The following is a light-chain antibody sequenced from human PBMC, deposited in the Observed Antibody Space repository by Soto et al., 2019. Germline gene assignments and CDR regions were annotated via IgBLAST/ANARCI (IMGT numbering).Light chain of an antibody. CDR2: DAS. Sequence: EIVLTQSPATLSLSPGERATLSCRASQSVSSYLAWYQQKPGQAPRLLIYDASNRATGIPDRFSGSGSGPDFTLTISRLEPEDFAVYFCQQRANWPLTFGGGTKVDIK. J-gene: IGKJ4*01. V-gene: IGKV3-11*01. CDR1: QSVSSY. CDR3: QQRANWPLT.